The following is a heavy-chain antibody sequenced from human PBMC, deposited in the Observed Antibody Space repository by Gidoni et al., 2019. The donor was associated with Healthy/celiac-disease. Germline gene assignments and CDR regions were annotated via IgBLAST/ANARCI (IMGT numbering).Heavy chain of an antibody. D-gene: IGHD6-13*01. J-gene: IGHJ6*02. CDR3: AKSTVGQQLGRGYGMDV. CDR2: ISGSGGST. Sequence: EVQLLESGGGLVQPGGSLRLPCAASGFTFSSYAMSWVRQAPGKGLEWVSAISGSGGSTYYADSVKGRFTISRDNSKNTLYLQMNSLRAEDTAVYYCAKSTVGQQLGRGYGMDVWGQGTTVTVSS. V-gene: IGHV3-23*01. CDR1: GFTFSSYA.